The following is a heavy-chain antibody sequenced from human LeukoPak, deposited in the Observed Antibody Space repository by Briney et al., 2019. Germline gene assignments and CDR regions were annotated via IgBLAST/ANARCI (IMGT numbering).Heavy chain of an antibody. D-gene: IGHD5-24*01. V-gene: IGHV4-31*03. CDR3: AGKDGTSASFDY. J-gene: IGHJ4*01. CDR1: GAYINSGAQY. Sequence: SETLSLTCTVSGAYINSGAQYWGWIRQRPEKGLEWMGYVYRTGDTYYSPSFQSRIVMSVDTSKNQFSLRLSPVTAADTAVYFCAGKDGTSASFDYWGQGILVTVST. CDR2: VYRTGDT.